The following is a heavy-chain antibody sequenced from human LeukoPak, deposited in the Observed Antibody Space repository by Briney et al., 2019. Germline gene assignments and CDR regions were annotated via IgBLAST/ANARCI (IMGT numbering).Heavy chain of an antibody. CDR1: GGTFSSYA. V-gene: IGHV1-69*13. D-gene: IGHD3-3*01. CDR3: ARGQGTIFGVGPVRGYYMDV. CDR2: IIPIFGTA. J-gene: IGHJ6*03. Sequence: SVKVSCKASGGTFSSYAISWVRQAPGQGLEWMGGIIPIFGTANYAQKFQGRVTITADESTSTAYMELSSLRSEDTAVYYCARGQGTIFGVGPVRGYYMDVWGKGTTVTVSS.